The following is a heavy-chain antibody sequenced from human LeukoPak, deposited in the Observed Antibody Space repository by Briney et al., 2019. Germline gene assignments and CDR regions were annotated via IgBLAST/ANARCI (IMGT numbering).Heavy chain of an antibody. CDR1: DGSIGSHY. CDR3: ARDAPPYYYYMDV. J-gene: IGHJ6*03. V-gene: IGHV4-4*07. Sequence: PSETLSLTCTVSDGSIGSHYWSWIRQPAGRGLEWIGRVHNRGITNYNPSLQGRVTMSVDTSKSQFSPRLTSVTVADTAVYFCARDAPPYYYYMDVWGKGTPVTVSS. CDR2: VHNRGIT.